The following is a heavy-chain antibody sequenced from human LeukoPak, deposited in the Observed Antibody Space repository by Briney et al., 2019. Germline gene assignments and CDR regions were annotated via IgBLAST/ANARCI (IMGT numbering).Heavy chain of an antibody. J-gene: IGHJ3*02. CDR1: GYPFYTYW. CDR2: VYPDDSDT. V-gene: IGHV5-51*01. Sequence: GESLKISCKVSGYPFYTYWLAWVRQMPGKGLEWMGIVYPDDSDTRYSPSFQGQATISADKSTNTAFLQWSSLRASDTAMYYCARQSGSYPAFDAFDIWGQGTMVTVSS. D-gene: IGHD1-26*01. CDR3: ARQSGSYPAFDAFDI.